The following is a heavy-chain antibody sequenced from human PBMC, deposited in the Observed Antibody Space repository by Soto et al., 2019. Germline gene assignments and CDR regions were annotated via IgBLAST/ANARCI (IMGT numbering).Heavy chain of an antibody. Sequence: QVQLQESGPGLVKPSETLSITCTVSGGSISSYYWSWIRQPPGKGLEWIRYISYSGSTNYNPSLKCRVTISVDTSKNQFSLKLSSVTAADTAVYYCATAKVTMVRGVIIPVAFDIWGQGTMVTVSS. J-gene: IGHJ3*02. CDR3: ATAKVTMVRGVIIPVAFDI. V-gene: IGHV4-59*01. D-gene: IGHD3-10*01. CDR2: ISYSGST. CDR1: GGSISSYY.